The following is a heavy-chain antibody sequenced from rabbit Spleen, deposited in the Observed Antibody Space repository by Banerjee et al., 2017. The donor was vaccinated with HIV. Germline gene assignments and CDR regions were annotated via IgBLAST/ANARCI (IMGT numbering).Heavy chain of an antibody. J-gene: IGHJ4*01. CDR1: GVSLNDKDV. Sequence: QEQLVESGGGLVTTGGTLTLACKASGVSLNDKDVMCWVRQAPGKGLEWIACINIFTGKSVYASWAKGRFTMSRTSSTTVTLQMTSLTAADSATYFCARDLVAVIGWNFNLWGQGTLSPS. D-gene: IGHD1-1*01. CDR3: ARDLVAVIGWNFNL. V-gene: IGHV1S45*01. CDR2: INIFTGKS.